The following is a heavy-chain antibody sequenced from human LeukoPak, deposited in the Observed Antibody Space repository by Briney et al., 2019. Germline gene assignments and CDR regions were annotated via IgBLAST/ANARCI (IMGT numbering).Heavy chain of an antibody. Sequence: SETLSLTCAVYGGSFSGYYWSWIRQPPGKGLEWIGEINHSGSTNYNPSLKSRVTISVDTSKNQFSLKLSSVTAADTAVDYCARDKNIVATNTFDYWGQGTLVTVSS. J-gene: IGHJ4*02. CDR1: GGSFSGYY. V-gene: IGHV4-34*01. D-gene: IGHD5-12*01. CDR2: INHSGST. CDR3: ARDKNIVATNTFDY.